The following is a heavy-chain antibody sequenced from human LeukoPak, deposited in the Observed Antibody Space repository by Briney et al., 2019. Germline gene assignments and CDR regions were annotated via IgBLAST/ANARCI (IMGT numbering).Heavy chain of an antibody. CDR1: GGSINNHY. J-gene: IGHJ4*02. CDR2: IHYTGTT. CDR3: ARDQSSTSCQGCLDY. V-gene: IGHV4-59*11. D-gene: IGHD2-2*01. Sequence: SETLSLTCIVSGGSINNHYWTWIRQTPGKGLEWIGDIHYTGTTKYNPSLKSRVTISIDTSKNQFSLKLSSVTAADTAVYYCARDQSSTSCQGCLDYWGQGTLVTVSS.